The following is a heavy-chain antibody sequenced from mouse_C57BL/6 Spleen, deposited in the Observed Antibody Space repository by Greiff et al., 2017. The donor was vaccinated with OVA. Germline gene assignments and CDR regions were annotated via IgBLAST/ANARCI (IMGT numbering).Heavy chain of an antibody. Sequence: QVQLQQPGAELVKPGASVKMSCKASGYTFTSYWITWVKQRPGQGLEWIGDIYPGSGSTNYNEKFKSKATLTVDTSSSTAYMQLSSLTSEDSAVYDCAREESYDGDMDYWGQGTSVTVSS. J-gene: IGHJ4*01. V-gene: IGHV1-55*01. CDR1: GYTFTSYW. D-gene: IGHD2-3*01. CDR3: AREESYDGDMDY. CDR2: IYPGSGST.